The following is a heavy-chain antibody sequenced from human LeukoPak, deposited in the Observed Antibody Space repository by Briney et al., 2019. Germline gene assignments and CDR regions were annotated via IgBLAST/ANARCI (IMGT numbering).Heavy chain of an antibody. D-gene: IGHD3-9*01. CDR2: MNPNSGNT. V-gene: IGHV1-8*01. J-gene: IGHJ5*02. CDR3: ARAGVRYFDGLDP. CDR1: GYTFTTYD. Sequence: ASVKVSCKASGYTFTTYDINWVRQATGQGLEWLGWMNPNSGNTGYAPKFQGRVTMTRDTSINTAYMELSSLTSADTAVYYCARAGVRYFDGLDPWGQEPWSPSPQ.